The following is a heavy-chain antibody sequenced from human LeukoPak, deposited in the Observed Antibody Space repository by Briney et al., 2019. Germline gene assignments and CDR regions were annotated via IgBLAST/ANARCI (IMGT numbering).Heavy chain of an antibody. CDR3: ARGGYYGSGSYYSVGDY. CDR2: INHSGST. CDR1: GGSFSGYY. V-gene: IGHV4-34*01. Sequence: SETLSLTCAVYGGSFSGYYWSWIRQSPGKGLEWIGEINHSGSTNYNPSLKSRVTISVDTSKNQFSLKLSSVTAADTAVYYCARGGYYGSGSYYSVGDYWGQGTLVTVSS. J-gene: IGHJ4*02. D-gene: IGHD3-10*01.